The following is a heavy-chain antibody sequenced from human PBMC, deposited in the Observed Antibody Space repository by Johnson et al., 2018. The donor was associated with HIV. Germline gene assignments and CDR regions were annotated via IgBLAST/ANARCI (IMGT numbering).Heavy chain of an antibody. CDR1: GFTVSSNY. J-gene: IGHJ3*02. CDR3: ARDPFRDAFDI. Sequence: MLLVESGGGLIQPGGSLRLSCAASGFTVSSNYMSWVHQAPGKGLEWVSVLYTGGSTYYADSVKGRFTISRDNSKNTLYLQMNSLRAEDTAVYYCARDPFRDAFDIWGQGTMVTVSS. CDR2: LYTGGST. V-gene: IGHV3-53*01.